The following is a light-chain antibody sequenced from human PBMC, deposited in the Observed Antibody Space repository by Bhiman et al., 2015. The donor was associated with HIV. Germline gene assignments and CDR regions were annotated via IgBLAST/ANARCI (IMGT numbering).Light chain of an antibody. CDR3: AVWDDSVNGPAWV. Sequence: SYELTQPPSVSVAPGKTARIACGGSDIGTKNVQWFQQKPGQAPILVIYYNSDRASGIPERFSGSRSGTSASLAITGLQPGDEATYFCAVWDDSVNGPAWVFGGGTTLTVL. CDR1: DIGTKN. V-gene: IGLV3-21*04. CDR2: YNS. J-gene: IGLJ3*02.